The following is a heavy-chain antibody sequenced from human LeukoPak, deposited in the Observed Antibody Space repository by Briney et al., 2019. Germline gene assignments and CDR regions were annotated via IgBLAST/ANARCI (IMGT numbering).Heavy chain of an antibody. D-gene: IGHD3-10*01. CDR2: IYWDDDE. CDR3: AHRAADSGSYNLYFDY. CDR1: GFSLSTSGVG. J-gene: IGHJ4*02. Sequence: SGPTLVKPTQTLTLTCTFSGFSLSTSGVGVGWIRQPPGKALEWLALIYWDDDERYSPSLRSRLTITKDTSKNQVVLTMTNMAPVDTATYYCAHRAADSGSYNLYFDYWGQGTLVTVSS. V-gene: IGHV2-5*02.